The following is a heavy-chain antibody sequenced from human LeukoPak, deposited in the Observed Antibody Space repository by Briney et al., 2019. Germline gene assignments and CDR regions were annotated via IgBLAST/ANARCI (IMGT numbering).Heavy chain of an antibody. Sequence: SSETLSLTCTVSGGSISSGGYYWSWIRQHPGKGLEWIGYIYYSGSTYYNPSLKSRVTISVDTSKNQFSLKLSSVTAADTAVYYCARDNFSSYGYYFDYWGQGNLVTVSS. V-gene: IGHV4-31*03. CDR1: GGSISSGGYY. D-gene: IGHD5-18*01. CDR3: ARDNFSSYGYYFDY. J-gene: IGHJ4*02. CDR2: IYYSGST.